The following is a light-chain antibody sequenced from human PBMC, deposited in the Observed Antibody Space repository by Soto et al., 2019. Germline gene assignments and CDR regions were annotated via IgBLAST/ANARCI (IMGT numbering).Light chain of an antibody. CDR2: KAS. J-gene: IGKJ1*01. Sequence: QVPQVPTYLSAAVGYIVTITFRASQSIRTWLAWYQQKPGSAPKLLIYKASTLDSGVPSRFSGNGSGTDFALTINNVQPEDCATYYCQQYNSYWTFGLGTKVDIK. CDR3: QQYNSYWT. CDR1: QSIRTW. V-gene: IGKV1-5*03.